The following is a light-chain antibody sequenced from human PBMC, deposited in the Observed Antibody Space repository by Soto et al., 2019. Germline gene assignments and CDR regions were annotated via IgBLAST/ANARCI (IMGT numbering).Light chain of an antibody. CDR3: QQTYRTPLT. V-gene: IGKV1-39*01. CDR2: AAS. J-gene: IGKJ4*01. CDR1: QSITTY. Sequence: DIQMTQSPSSLSASVGDRVTITCRASQSITTYLNGCQQKAGKAPKLLIYAASTLQNWAPSRFSGSGYGTDFTLNISALQPEDVATDYCQQTYRTPLTLGGGNKVEI.